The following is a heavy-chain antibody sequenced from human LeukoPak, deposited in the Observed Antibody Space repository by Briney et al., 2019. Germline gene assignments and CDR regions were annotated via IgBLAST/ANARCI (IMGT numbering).Heavy chain of an antibody. CDR2: IYSGGST. Sequence: GGSLRLSCAASGLTVSSSYMSWVRQAPGKGLEWVSVIYSGGSTYYADSVKGRFTISRDNSKNTLYLQMNSLRAEDTAVYYCAKDLASIAAAGGAFDIWGQGTMVTVSS. D-gene: IGHD6-13*01. CDR3: AKDLASIAAAGGAFDI. CDR1: GLTVSSSY. V-gene: IGHV3-53*05. J-gene: IGHJ3*02.